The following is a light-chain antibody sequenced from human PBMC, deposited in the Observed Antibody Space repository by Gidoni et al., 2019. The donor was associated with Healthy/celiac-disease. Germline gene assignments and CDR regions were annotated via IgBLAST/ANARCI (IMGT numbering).Light chain of an antibody. J-gene: IGKJ3*01. V-gene: IGKV1-39*01. CDR1: KSISSY. CDR3: QQSYSTPFT. CDR2: AAS. Sequence: DIQMTQSPSSPSTLVVAEVTITCRASKSISSYLNWYQQKPGKAPKLLIYAASSLQSGVPSRFSGSGSGTDFTLTISSLQHEDFANYYCQQSYSTPFTFGHGTKVDIK.